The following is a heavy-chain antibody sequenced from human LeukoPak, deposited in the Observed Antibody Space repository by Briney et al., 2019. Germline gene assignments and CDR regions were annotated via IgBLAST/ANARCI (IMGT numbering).Heavy chain of an antibody. Sequence: GGSLRLSRAASGFTFDDYAMTWVRRAPGKGLEWVSYISWNGGSTSYADSVKGRFTISRDNADKSLYLQMNSLRAEDTALYYCARKFGDSCFNWGQGTLVTVSS. J-gene: IGHJ4*02. CDR1: GFTFDDYA. CDR3: ARKFGDSCFN. V-gene: IGHV3-20*04. D-gene: IGHD2-15*01. CDR2: ISWNGGST.